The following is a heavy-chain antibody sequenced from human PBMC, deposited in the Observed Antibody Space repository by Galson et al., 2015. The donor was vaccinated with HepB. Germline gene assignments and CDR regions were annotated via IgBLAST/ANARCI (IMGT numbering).Heavy chain of an antibody. Sequence: SLRLSCAASGFTFSSYGMHWVRQAPGKGLEWVAVIWYDGSNKYYADSVKGRFTISRDNSKNTLYLQMNSLRAEDTAVYYCARDVDGYNLRGYYGMDVWGQGTTVTVSS. D-gene: IGHD5-24*01. CDR1: GFTFSSYG. V-gene: IGHV3-33*08. J-gene: IGHJ6*02. CDR3: ARDVDGYNLRGYYGMDV. CDR2: IWYDGSNK.